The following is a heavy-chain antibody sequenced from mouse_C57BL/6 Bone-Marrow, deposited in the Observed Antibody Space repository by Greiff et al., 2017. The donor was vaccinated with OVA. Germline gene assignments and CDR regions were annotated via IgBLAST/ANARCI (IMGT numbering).Heavy chain of an antibody. CDR2: INPSSGYT. J-gene: IGHJ3*01. D-gene: IGHD1-1*01. CDR3: ARANYYGTSYSWFAY. Sequence: VKLQESGAELAKPGASVKLSCKASGYTFTSYWMHWVKQRPGQGLEWIGYINPSSGYTKYNQKFKDKATLTAAKSSSTAYMQLSSLTYEDSAVYYCARANYYGTSYSWFAYWGQGTLVTVSA. CDR1: GYTFTSYW. V-gene: IGHV1-7*01.